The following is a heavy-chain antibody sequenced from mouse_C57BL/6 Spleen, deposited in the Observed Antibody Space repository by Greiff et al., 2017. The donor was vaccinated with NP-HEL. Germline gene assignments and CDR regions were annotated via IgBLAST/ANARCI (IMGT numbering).Heavy chain of an antibody. CDR2: FYPGRGSI. CDR3: ARHEGTGSPFAY. Sequence: VKLMESGAELVKPGASVKLSCKASGYTFTEYTIHWVKPRSGQGLEWIGWFYPGRGSIKYNEKFKDKATLTADKSSSTVYMELSRLTSEDSAVYFCARHEGTGSPFAYWGQGTLVTVSA. D-gene: IGHD4-1*01. J-gene: IGHJ3*01. CDR1: GYTFTEYT. V-gene: IGHV1-62-2*01.